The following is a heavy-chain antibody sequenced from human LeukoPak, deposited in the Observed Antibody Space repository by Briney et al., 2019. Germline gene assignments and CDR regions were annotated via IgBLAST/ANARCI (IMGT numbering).Heavy chain of an antibody. CDR1: GFTFSSHD. J-gene: IGHJ5*02. V-gene: IGHV3-13*01. CDR3: ARGTYYYVSGSYYKGWFDP. Sequence: PGGSLRLSCAASGFTFSSHDMHWVRQATGKGLEWVSAIGTAGDTYYPGSVKGRFTISRENAKNSLYLQMNNLRAGDTAVYYCARGTYYYVSGSYYKGWFDPWGQGTLVTVSS. CDR2: IGTAGDT. D-gene: IGHD3-10*01.